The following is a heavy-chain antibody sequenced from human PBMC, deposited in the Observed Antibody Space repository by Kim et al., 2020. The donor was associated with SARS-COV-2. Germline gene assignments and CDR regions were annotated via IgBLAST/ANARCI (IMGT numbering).Heavy chain of an antibody. CDR3: TRGAFVGTRAPDY. J-gene: IGHJ4*02. V-gene: IGHV3-23*01. CDR2: ISSSGTNI. CDR1: GFTFSTYA. Sequence: GGSLRLSCAASGFTFSTYAMAWVRQAPGRGLEWVSAISSSGTNIFYIDSVKGRFTISRDNSKNTLDLQMNSLRVEDTAVYYCTRGAFVGTRAPDYWGQGTLVTVSS. D-gene: IGHD1-26*01.